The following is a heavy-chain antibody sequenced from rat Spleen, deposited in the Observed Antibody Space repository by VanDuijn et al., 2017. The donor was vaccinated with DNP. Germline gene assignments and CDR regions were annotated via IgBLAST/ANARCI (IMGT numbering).Heavy chain of an antibody. CDR1: GFTFSDYY. J-gene: IGHJ4*01. V-gene: IGHV5-7*01. D-gene: IGHD1-12*01. Sequence: EVLLVESDGGLVQPGRSLTLSCAVSGFTFSDYYMAWVRQAPAKGLEWVATLSYNGGTPYYRDSVKGRFTTSRDNAQSTLYLQMDSLRSEDTATYYCARHRTIMPYYYAMDAWGQGASVTVSS. CDR3: ARHRTIMPYYYAMDA. CDR2: LSYNGGTP.